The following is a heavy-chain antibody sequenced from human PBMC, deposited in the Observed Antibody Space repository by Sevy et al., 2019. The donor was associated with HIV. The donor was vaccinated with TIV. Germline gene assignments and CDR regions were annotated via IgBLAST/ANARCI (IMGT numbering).Heavy chain of an antibody. J-gene: IGHJ4*02. V-gene: IGHV3-23*01. D-gene: IGHD3-10*02. CDR2: LIENGVDT. Sequence: GGSLRLSCAASRFTFNNYAMSWVRQPPGKGLEWVSGLIENGVDTYYSDSVRGRFTISRDNSKNTLYLQMNSLRAEDTAIYYCVKDYMFAADWAPDSWGQGTLVTVSS. CDR3: VKDYMFAADWAPDS. CDR1: RFTFNNYA.